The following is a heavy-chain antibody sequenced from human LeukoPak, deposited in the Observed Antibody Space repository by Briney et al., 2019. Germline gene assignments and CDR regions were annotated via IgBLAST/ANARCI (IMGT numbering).Heavy chain of an antibody. J-gene: IGHJ4*02. Sequence: ASVKVSCKASGGTFSSYAISWVRQAPGQGLEWMGGIIPIFGTANYAQKFQGRVTITADESTSTAYMELSSLRSEDTAVYYCARGGEMATITPDHWGQGTLVTVSS. D-gene: IGHD5-24*01. CDR1: GGTFSSYA. CDR2: IIPIFGTA. CDR3: ARGGEMATITPDH. V-gene: IGHV1-69*13.